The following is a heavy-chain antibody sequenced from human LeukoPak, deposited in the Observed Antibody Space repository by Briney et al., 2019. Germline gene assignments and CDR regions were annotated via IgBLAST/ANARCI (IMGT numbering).Heavy chain of an antibody. CDR1: GYTFTSYG. CDR3: ASLAGGNSESGDAFDI. V-gene: IGHV1-46*01. Sequence: ASVKVSCKASGYTFTSYGISWVRQAPGQGLEWMGIINPSGGSTSYAQKFQGRVTMTRDMSTNTVYMELSSLRSEDTAVYYCASLAGGNSESGDAFDIWGQGTMVTVSS. D-gene: IGHD4-23*01. J-gene: IGHJ3*02. CDR2: INPSGGST.